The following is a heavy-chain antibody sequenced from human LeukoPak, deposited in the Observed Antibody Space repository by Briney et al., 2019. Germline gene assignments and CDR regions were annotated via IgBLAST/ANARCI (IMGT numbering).Heavy chain of an antibody. CDR1: GVSFSSHA. D-gene: IGHD2/OR15-2a*01. J-gene: IGHJ4*02. V-gene: IGHV3-30*02. Sequence: GGPLRLFCAASGVSFSSHAMHWVRQAPGKGLEGVAFISYDGSTKTYADSVKGRFTTSRDISLHLQMNSLRAEDTAVYYCVRNNNNDYWGQGTLVTVSS. CDR3: VRNNNNDY. CDR2: ISYDGSTK.